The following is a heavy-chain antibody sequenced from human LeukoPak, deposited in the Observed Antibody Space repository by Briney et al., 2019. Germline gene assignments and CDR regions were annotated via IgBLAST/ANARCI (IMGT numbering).Heavy chain of an antibody. J-gene: IGHJ4*02. Sequence: SETLSLTCTVSGGSIRSYYWNWLRQAPGKGLEWIGYIFYSGSTNYNPSLKSRVSISVDTSKNQFSLKLSSVSAADTAVYYCARTPPSIAARPGESGLFDYWGQGTLVTVSS. CDR3: ARTPPSIAARPGESGLFDY. V-gene: IGHV4-59*08. CDR2: IFYSGST. CDR1: GGSIRSYY. D-gene: IGHD6-6*01.